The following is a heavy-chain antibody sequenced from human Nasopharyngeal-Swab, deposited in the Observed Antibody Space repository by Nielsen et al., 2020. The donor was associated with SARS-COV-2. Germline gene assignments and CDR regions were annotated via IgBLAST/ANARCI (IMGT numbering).Heavy chain of an antibody. CDR2: IYYTGSA. CDR1: GGSIMSSSYY. Sequence: SETLSLTCTVSGGSIMSSSYYWGWIRQPPGKGLEWIGVIYYTGSAHYSPSLKSRVTISVDTSRSQFFLRVASVTAEDTAVYYCARQTGMDVWGQGTSVTVSS. J-gene: IGHJ6*02. V-gene: IGHV4-39*01. CDR3: ARQTGMDV.